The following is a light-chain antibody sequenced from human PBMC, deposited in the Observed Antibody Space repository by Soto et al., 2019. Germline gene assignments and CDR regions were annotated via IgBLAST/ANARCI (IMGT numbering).Light chain of an antibody. J-gene: IGLJ3*02. CDR2: SIS. CDR3: SSYTSINNLV. Sequence: QSALTQPASVSGSPGQSITISCTGTSSDLGNYVSWHQQHPGEVPKLIIYSISNRPSGVSNRFSASKSGNTASLTISGLQAEDEADYYCSSYTSINNLVFGGGTQLTVL. V-gene: IGLV2-14*01. CDR1: SSDLGNY.